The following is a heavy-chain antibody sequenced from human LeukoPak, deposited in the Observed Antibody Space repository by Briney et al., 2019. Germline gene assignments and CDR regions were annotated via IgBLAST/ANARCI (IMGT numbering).Heavy chain of an antibody. CDR2: IIPIFGTA. V-gene: IGHV1-69*01. Sequence: GSSVKVSCKASGGTFISYAISWVRQAPGQGLEWMGGIIPIFGTANYAQKFQGRVTITADESTSTAYMELSSLRSEDTAVYYCARCGGGYSYATYYYYGMDVWGQGTTVTVSS. J-gene: IGHJ6*02. CDR3: ARCGGGYSYATYYYYGMDV. D-gene: IGHD5-18*01. CDR1: GGTFISYA.